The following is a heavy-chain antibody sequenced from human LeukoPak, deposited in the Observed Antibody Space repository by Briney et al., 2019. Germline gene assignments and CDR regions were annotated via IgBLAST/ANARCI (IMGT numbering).Heavy chain of an antibody. D-gene: IGHD3-9*01. V-gene: IGHV4-61*02. Sequence: SETLSLTCTVSGGSISTSNYYWSWIRQPAGKGLEWIGRIYTSGSTNYNPSLKSRVTMSVDTSKNQFSLKLSSVTAADTAVYYCARDGGIHYDILTGYSADLDYWGQGTLVTVSS. CDR3: ARDGGIHYDILTGYSADLDY. CDR2: IYTSGST. J-gene: IGHJ4*02. CDR1: GGSISTSNYY.